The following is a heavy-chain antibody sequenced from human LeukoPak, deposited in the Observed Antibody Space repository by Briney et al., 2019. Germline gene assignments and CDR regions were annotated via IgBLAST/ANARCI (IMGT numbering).Heavy chain of an antibody. J-gene: IGHJ4*02. V-gene: IGHV4-39*07. Sequence: PSETLSLTCTVSGGSISSSSYYWGWIRQPPGKGPEWIGSIYYSGSTYYNPSLKSRVTISADTSKNQFSLKLISVTAADTAVYYCASRKLGNDYWGQGTLVTVSS. CDR3: ASRKLGNDY. CDR1: GGSISSSSYY. CDR2: IYYSGST. D-gene: IGHD7-27*01.